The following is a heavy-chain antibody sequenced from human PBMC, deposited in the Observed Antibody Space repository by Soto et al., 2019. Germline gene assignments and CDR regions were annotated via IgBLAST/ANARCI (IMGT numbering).Heavy chain of an antibody. Sequence: PAKVSCKVCGCTFREYAIRWVLQAPGQGLEWMGGIIPMFGTPNYAQKFRSRLTIIADESTSTAYMDLSSLTAEDTAIYYCARDAPAMVTPRFDYWGQRTLVTVSS. CDR1: GCTFREYA. CDR3: ARDAPAMVTPRFDY. D-gene: IGHD5-18*01. V-gene: IGHV1-69*13. CDR2: IIPMFGTP. J-gene: IGHJ4*02.